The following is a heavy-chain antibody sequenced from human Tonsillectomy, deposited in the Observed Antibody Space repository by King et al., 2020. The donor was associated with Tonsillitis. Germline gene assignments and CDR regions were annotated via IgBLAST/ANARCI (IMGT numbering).Heavy chain of an antibody. J-gene: IGHJ3*02. Sequence: VQLVESGGGLVQPGGSLRLSCEASGFTFSIYGMHWVRQAPGKGLEWVAIIWYDGSNKYSADSVKGRFPISRDNAKDTLYLQMDSLRAEDTAVYYCARGPGSGTHLSAFDIWGQGTVVTVSS. CDR1: GFTFSIYG. CDR2: IWYDGSNK. CDR3: ARGPGSGTHLSAFDI. D-gene: IGHD3-10*01. V-gene: IGHV3-33*08.